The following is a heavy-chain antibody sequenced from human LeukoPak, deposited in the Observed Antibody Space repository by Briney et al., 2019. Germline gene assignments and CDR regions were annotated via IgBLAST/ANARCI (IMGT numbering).Heavy chain of an antibody. J-gene: IGHJ3*02. V-gene: IGHV3-53*01. Sequence: GGSLRLSCAASGFTVSSNYMSWVRQAPGKGLEWVSVIYSGGSTYYADSVKGRFTISRDNAKNSLYLQMNSLRAEDTAVYYCAGIGDSPDAFDIWGQGTMVTVSS. CDR1: GFTVSSNY. CDR2: IYSGGST. D-gene: IGHD3-10*01. CDR3: AGIGDSPDAFDI.